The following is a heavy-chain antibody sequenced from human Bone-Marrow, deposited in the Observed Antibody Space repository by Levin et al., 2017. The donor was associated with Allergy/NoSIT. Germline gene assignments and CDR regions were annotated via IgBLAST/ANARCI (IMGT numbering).Heavy chain of an antibody. D-gene: IGHD2-15*01. J-gene: IGHJ3*02. CDR1: GGTFSSYA. Sequence: AASVKVSCKASGGTFSSYAISWVRQAPGQGLEWMGGIIPIFGTANYAQKFQGRVTITADKSTSTAYMELSSLRSEDTAVYYCARGSEYCSGGSCYSASDDAFDIWGQGTMVTVSS. CDR2: IIPIFGTA. V-gene: IGHV1-69*06. CDR3: ARGSEYCSGGSCYSASDDAFDI.